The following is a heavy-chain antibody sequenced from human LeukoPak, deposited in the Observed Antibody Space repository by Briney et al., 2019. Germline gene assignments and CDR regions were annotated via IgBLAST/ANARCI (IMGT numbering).Heavy chain of an antibody. CDR3: ASGALKTPPYDFWSGYSPDY. CDR1: GFTVSSNY. J-gene: IGHJ4*02. D-gene: IGHD3-3*01. Sequence: GGSLRLSCAASGFTVSSNYMSWVRQAPGKGLEWVSVIYSGGSTYYADSVKGRFTTSRDNAKNSLYLQMNSLRAEDTAVYYCASGALKTPPYDFWSGYSPDYWGQGTLVTVSS. V-gene: IGHV3-53*01. CDR2: IYSGGST.